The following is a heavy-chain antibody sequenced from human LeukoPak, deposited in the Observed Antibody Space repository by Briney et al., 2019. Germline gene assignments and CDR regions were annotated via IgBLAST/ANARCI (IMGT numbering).Heavy chain of an antibody. V-gene: IGHV4-59*08. CDR1: GGSITGHY. Sequence: SETLSLTCAVSGGSITGHYWTWIRQTPGMRLEWIGYTSYSRTTIYNSYFKGRATMSIDTSKNQLYLNLTSVTATDTAVYYCAKLGHSDGWYLGAFDIWGQGTTVIVSS. CDR2: TSYSRTT. D-gene: IGHD6-19*01. J-gene: IGHJ3*02. CDR3: AKLGHSDGWYLGAFDI.